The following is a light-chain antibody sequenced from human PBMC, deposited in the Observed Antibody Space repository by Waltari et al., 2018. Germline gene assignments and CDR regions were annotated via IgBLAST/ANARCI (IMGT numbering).Light chain of an antibody. CDR2: GGR. Sequence: YQQPPGKAPNCICVGGRNRPSGVSNRFSGAKSGNTASLTISGVQAEDEADYYCSSYISSSTLERFGGGTSLTV. J-gene: IGLJ2*01. V-gene: IGLV2-14*03. CDR3: SSYISSSTLER.